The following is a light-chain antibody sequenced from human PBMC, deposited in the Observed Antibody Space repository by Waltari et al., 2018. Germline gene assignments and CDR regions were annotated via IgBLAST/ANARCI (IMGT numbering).Light chain of an antibody. V-gene: IGKV3-15*01. J-gene: IGKJ1*01. Sequence: EVVMTQSPATLSVSPGERVALACRASQSVSTRLAWYQQKPGQAPRLLIHGASTRATGVPARFSGSGSGTEFTLAISGLQSEDSAIYYCQQYNNWWSFGQGTKVEI. CDR2: GAS. CDR3: QQYNNWWS. CDR1: QSVSTR.